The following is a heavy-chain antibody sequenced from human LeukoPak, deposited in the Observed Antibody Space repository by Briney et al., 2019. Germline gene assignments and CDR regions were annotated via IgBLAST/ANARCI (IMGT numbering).Heavy chain of an antibody. D-gene: IGHD2-8*01. V-gene: IGHV4-61*02. Sequence: SETLSLTCTVSGGSISSGSYYWSWIRQPAGKGLEWIGRIYTSGTTNYNPSLKSRVTISVDTSKNLFSLKLSSVTAADTAVYYCARDLSNVDAFDIWGQGTMVTVSS. CDR2: IYTSGTT. CDR1: GGSISSGSYY. J-gene: IGHJ3*02. CDR3: ARDLSNVDAFDI.